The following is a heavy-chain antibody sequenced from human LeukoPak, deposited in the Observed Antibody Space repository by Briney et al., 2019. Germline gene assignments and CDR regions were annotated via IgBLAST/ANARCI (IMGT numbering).Heavy chain of an antibody. D-gene: IGHD2-15*01. V-gene: IGHV1-2*02. Sequence: ASVKVSCKASGYTFTGYYMHWVRQAPGQGLEWMGWINPNSGGTNYAQKFQGRVTMTRDTSISTAYMELSRLRSDDTAVYYCARAPPYCSGGSCSPEATFNPWGQGTLVTVSS. J-gene: IGHJ5*02. CDR3: ARAPPYCSGGSCSPEATFNP. CDR2: INPNSGGT. CDR1: GYTFTGYY.